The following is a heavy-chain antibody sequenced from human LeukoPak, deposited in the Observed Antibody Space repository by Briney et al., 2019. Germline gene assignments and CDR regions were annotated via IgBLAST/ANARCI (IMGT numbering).Heavy chain of an antibody. CDR1: GISLSTSGVG. V-gene: IGHV2-5*02. Sequence: GSGPTLVNPTQTLTLTCTFSGISLSTSGVGVGWIRQPPGKALEWLALIYWDDDKRYSPSLKSRLTITKDTSKNQVVLTMTNMDPVDTATYYCAQTSTPSWYTRLGYCSGGSCLGWFDPWGQGTLVTVSS. CDR3: AQTSTPSWYTRLGYCSGGSCLGWFDP. CDR2: IYWDDDK. J-gene: IGHJ5*02. D-gene: IGHD2-15*01.